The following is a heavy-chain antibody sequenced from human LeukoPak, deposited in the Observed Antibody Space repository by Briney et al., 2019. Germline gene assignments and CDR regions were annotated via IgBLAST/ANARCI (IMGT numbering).Heavy chain of an antibody. D-gene: IGHD1-14*01. V-gene: IGHV1-69*01. J-gene: IGHJ6*03. Sequence: SVKVSCKASGGTFSSHAISWVRQAPGQGLEWMGGIIPIFGTANYAQKFQGRVTITADESTSTAYMELSSLRSEDTAVYYCARDRRRYDYYYYYMDVWGKGTTVTVSS. CDR2: IIPIFGTA. CDR1: GGTFSSHA. CDR3: ARDRRRYDYYYYYMDV.